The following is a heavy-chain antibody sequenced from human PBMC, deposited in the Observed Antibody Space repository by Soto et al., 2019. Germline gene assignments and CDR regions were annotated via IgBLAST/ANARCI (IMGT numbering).Heavy chain of an antibody. CDR2: VFSSGHT. D-gene: IGHD2-15*01. CDR1: GGSITSGDCF. V-gene: IGHV4-30-4*01. J-gene: IGHJ4*02. Sequence: QVQLQESGPGLVKPSQTLSLTCTVSGGSITSGDCFWTWIRQPPGKGLEWIGYVFSSGHTSYNPSLKSRVTMSVDTSKNQFSLKLSSVTAADTAVYYCARDAGGRGYFFDYWGLGTLLTVSS. CDR3: ARDAGGRGYFFDY.